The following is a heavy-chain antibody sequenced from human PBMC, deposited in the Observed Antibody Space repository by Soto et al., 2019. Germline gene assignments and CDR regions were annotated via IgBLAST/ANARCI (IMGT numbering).Heavy chain of an antibody. D-gene: IGHD3-10*01. J-gene: IGHJ6*02. CDR1: GGSISSYY. Sequence: SETLSLTCTVSGGSISSYYWSWIRQPPGKGLEWIGYIYYSGSTNYNPSLKSRVTISVDTSKNQFSLKLSSVTAADTAVYYCARDMVRGATSYYYYGMDVWGQGTTVTLSS. CDR3: ARDMVRGATSYYYYGMDV. V-gene: IGHV4-59*01. CDR2: IYYSGST.